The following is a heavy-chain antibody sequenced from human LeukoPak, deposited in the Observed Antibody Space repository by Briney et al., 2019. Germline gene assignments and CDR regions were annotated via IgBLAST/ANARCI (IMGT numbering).Heavy chain of an antibody. D-gene: IGHD3-3*01. CDR3: ARARNTYYDFWSGYYDY. CDR1: GYTFTSYG. J-gene: IGHJ4*02. CDR2: ISAYNGNT. V-gene: IGHV1-18*01. Sequence: ASVKVSCKASGYTFTSYGISWVRQAPGQGLEWMGWISAYNGNTNYAQKLQGRVTMTTDTSTSTAYMELRSLRSDDTAVYHCARARNTYYDFWSGYYDYWGQGTLVTVSS.